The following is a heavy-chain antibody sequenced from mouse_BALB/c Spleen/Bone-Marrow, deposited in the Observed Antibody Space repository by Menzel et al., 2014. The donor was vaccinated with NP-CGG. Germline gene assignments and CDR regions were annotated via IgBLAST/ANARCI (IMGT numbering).Heavy chain of an antibody. CDR2: ISPFTGGT. Sequence: VQLQQSGPELVKPGASVKISCKASGYTFTDYNMYWVKQSHGKSLALIGYISPFTGGTGYNQNFRSKSTLTLDNSSSTAYMELRSLTAEDSAVYYGAITAYYAMDYWGQGTSVTVSS. V-gene: IGHV1S29*02. J-gene: IGHJ4*01. CDR1: GYTFTDYN. CDR3: AITAYYAMDY. D-gene: IGHD1-2*01.